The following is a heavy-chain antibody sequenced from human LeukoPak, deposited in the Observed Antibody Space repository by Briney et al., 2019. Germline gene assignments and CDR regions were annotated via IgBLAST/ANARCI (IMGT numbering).Heavy chain of an antibody. J-gene: IGHJ4*02. CDR3: ARTTSSGWSRFFDF. D-gene: IGHD6-19*01. Sequence: SETLSLTCTVSGGSISRYYWSWIRQPPGKGLEWIGYIYYSGSTNYNPSLKSRVTISVDTSKNQFSLNVTSVTAADTAVYYCARTTSSGWSRFFDFWSQGSLVTVSS. CDR1: GGSISRYY. CDR2: IYYSGST. V-gene: IGHV4-59*01.